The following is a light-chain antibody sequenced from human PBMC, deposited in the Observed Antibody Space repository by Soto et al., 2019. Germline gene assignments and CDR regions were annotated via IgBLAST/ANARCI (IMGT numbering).Light chain of an antibody. CDR2: DAS. J-gene: IGKJ2*01. V-gene: IGKV3-11*01. CDR3: QQRSNWPRFT. Sequence: EIVLTQSPATLSLSPGERASLCCRASQSVSNYLAWYQQKPGQAPRLLIYDASNRATGIPARFSGSGSGTDFTLTISSLEPEDFAVYYCQQRSNWPRFTFGQGTKVEIK. CDR1: QSVSNY.